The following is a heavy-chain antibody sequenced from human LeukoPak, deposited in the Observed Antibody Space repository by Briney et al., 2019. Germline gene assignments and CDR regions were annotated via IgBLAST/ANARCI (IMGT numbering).Heavy chain of an antibody. CDR2: IYYSGSA. Sequence: PSETLSLTCTVSGGSISSSSYYWGWIRQPPGKGLEWHGSIYYSGSAYHNPSLKSRVTISVDTSKNQFSLKLSSVAAADTAVYYCARGANWFDPWGQGTLVTVSS. CDR3: ARGANWFDP. CDR1: GGSISSSSYY. J-gene: IGHJ5*02. V-gene: IGHV4-39*01.